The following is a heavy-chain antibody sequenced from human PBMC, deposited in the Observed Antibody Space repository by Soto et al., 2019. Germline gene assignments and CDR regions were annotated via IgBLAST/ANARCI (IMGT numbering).Heavy chain of an antibody. CDR2: ISRSGRGSA. V-gene: IGHV3-23*01. CDR3: ARGSYLDSNDYWVANLPFDH. J-gene: IGHJ4*02. Sequence: EVQLLESGGALVQPGGSLRLSCAASGFTFNSYVMTWVRQAPGEGLEWVSSISRSGRGSAYYADAVKGRFTISRDNAENTLFEQMKNLKDEDTDLYYCARGSYLDSNDYWVANLPFDHWGLGTLVTVSS. D-gene: IGHD3-16*02. CDR1: GFTFNSYV.